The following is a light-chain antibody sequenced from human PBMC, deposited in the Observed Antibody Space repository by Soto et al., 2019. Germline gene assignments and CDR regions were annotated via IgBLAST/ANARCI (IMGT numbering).Light chain of an antibody. CDR2: GAY. J-gene: IGKJ1*01. CDR3: QQYCSSTGPSWT. Sequence: DIVLTQSPGTLSLSPGERATLSCRASQRVSSSYLAWYQQKPGQAPRLLIYGAYSRATGIPDRFSGSGSGTDFTLTISRLEPEDVAVYYCQQYCSSTGPSWTFGEGTKVEIK. CDR1: QRVSSSY. V-gene: IGKV3-20*01.